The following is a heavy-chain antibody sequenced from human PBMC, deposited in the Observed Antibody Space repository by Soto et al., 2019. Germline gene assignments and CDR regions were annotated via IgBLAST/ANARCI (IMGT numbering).Heavy chain of an antibody. CDR3: ASGSGSYYNDWFDP. J-gene: IGHJ5*02. V-gene: IGHV1-69*13. CDR1: GGTFSSYA. Sequence: GASVKVSCKASGGTFSSYAISWVRQAPGQGLEWMGGIIPIFGTANYAQKFQGRVTITADESTSTAYMELSSLRSEDTAVYYCASGSGSYYNDWFDPWGQGTLVTVSS. D-gene: IGHD3-10*01. CDR2: IIPIFGTA.